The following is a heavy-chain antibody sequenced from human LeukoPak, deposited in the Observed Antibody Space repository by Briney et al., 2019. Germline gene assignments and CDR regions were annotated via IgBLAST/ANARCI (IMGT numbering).Heavy chain of an antibody. CDR3: AKDPDLWFGELYFDY. J-gene: IGHJ4*02. Sequence: GGSLRLSCAASGFTFSSYAMSRVRQAPGKGLEWVSAISGSGGSTYYADSVKGRFTISRDNSKNTLYLQMNSLRAEDTAVYYCAKDPDLWFGELYFDYWGQGTLVTVSS. CDR1: GFTFSSYA. D-gene: IGHD3-10*01. CDR2: ISGSGGST. V-gene: IGHV3-23*01.